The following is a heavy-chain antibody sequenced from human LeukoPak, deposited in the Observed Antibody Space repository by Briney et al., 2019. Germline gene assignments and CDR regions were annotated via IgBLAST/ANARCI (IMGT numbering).Heavy chain of an antibody. D-gene: IGHD6-19*01. Sequence: SETLSLTCTVSGGSIKSYYWSWIRQPPGKGLEWIGYIYYTGNTNYNPSLKSRVSISVDTSKNQFSLKLSSVTAADTAVYYCASNSKGQWRWRLDIWGQGTMVTVSS. J-gene: IGHJ3*02. CDR3: ASNSKGQWRWRLDI. V-gene: IGHV4-59*08. CDR2: IYYTGNT. CDR1: GGSIKSYY.